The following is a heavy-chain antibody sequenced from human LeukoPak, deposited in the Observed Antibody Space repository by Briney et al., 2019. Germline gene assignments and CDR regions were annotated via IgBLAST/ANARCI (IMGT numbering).Heavy chain of an antibody. D-gene: IGHD1-20*01. J-gene: IGHJ4*02. CDR1: GFTFSDYY. Sequence: GGSLRLSCAASGFTFSDYYMSWIRQAPGKGLEWVSYISSSGSTLYYADSVKGRITIPRDNAKNSLYLQMNGLRAEDTAVHYCARRRYNWNAIDYWGQGTLVTVSS. CDR3: ARRRYNWNAIDY. CDR2: ISSSGSTL. V-gene: IGHV3-11*01.